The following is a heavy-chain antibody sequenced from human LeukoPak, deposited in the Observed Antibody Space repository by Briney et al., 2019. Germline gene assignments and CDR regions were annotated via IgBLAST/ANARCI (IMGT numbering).Heavy chain of an antibody. CDR3: ARGGSGSSWYDY. V-gene: IGHV1-8*01. CDR1: GYTFISYD. J-gene: IGHJ4*02. CDR2: MNPNSGNT. D-gene: IGHD6-13*01. Sequence: ASVKVSCKASGYTFISYDINWVRQATGQGLEWMGWMNPNSGNTGSAQKFQGRVTMTRNTSISTTYMELSSLRSEDTAVYYCARGGSGSSWYDYWGQRTLVTVSS.